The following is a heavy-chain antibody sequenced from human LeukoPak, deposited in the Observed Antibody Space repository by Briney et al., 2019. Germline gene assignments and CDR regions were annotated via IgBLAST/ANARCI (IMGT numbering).Heavy chain of an antibody. D-gene: IGHD3-10*01. CDR2: ISYDGSSK. CDR3: ARGKEGRYSYVDS. CDR1: GFTFSSYA. V-gene: IGHV3-30-3*01. Sequence: GSLRPSCAASGFTFSSYAMNWVRQAPGKGLEWVAVISYDGSSKIYADSVTGRFTISRDNSKNTLYLQMNSLRDEDTAVYYCARGKEGRYSYVDSWGQGTLVTV. J-gene: IGHJ5*01.